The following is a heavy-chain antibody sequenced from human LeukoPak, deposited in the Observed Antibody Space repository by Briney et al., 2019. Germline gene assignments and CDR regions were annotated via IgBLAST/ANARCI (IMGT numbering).Heavy chain of an antibody. V-gene: IGHV3-30*02. CDR3: AKDGQDIVVVVAASDYYYHYMDV. CDR2: IRYDGSNK. Sequence: SGGSLRLACAASGFTFSSYGMHWVRQAPGKGLEWVAFIRYDGSNKYYADSVKGRFTISRDNSKNTLYLQMNSLRAEDTAVYYCAKDGQDIVVVVAASDYYYHYMDVWGKGNTVTISS. D-gene: IGHD2-15*01. CDR1: GFTFSSYG. J-gene: IGHJ6*03.